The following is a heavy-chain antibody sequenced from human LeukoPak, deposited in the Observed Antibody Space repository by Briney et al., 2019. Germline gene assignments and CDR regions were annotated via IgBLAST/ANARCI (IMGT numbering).Heavy chain of an antibody. J-gene: IGHJ5*02. CDR2: VSGSGGST. V-gene: IGHV3-23*01. D-gene: IGHD2-21*02. CDR1: GFTFSSYA. CDR3: AKDAAYCGGDCYWGWFDP. Sequence: GGSLRLSCAASGFTFSSYAMSWVRQAPGKGLEWVSGVSGSGGSTYYADSVKGRFTISRDNSKNTLYLQMNSLRAEDTAVYYCAKDAAYCGGDCYWGWFDPWGQRTLVTVSS.